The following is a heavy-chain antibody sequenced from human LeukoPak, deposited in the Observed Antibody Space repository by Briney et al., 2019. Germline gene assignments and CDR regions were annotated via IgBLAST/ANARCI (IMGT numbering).Heavy chain of an antibody. V-gene: IGHV4-39*01. CDR3: ARAYSSGWYNDFDP. D-gene: IGHD6-19*01. Sequence: SETLSLTCTVSGGAISGGPYYWGWIRQPPGKGLEWIGSTPYSGSTYYNPSLKSRVTISVDTSKNQFSLKLTSVTAADTAVYYCARAYSSGWYNDFDPWGQGTLVIVSS. CDR2: TPYSGST. J-gene: IGHJ5*02. CDR1: GGAISGGPYY.